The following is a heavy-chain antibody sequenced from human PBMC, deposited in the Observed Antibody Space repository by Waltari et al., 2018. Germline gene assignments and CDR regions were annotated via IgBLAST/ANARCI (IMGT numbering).Heavy chain of an antibody. Sequence: QVQLVESGGGVVQPGMSLSLSCAASGFRLGSFGMHWVRQAPGKGLEWVALIFFGGGDTFYADSVRGRFTISRDNSKNTLYLDINSLRLDDTAIYYCAKDAFGNTYLDHWGQGTLVTVSS. CDR3: AKDAFGNTYLDH. D-gene: IGHD3-10*01. V-gene: IGHV3-30*19. J-gene: IGHJ4*02. CDR1: GFRLGSFG. CDR2: IFFGGGDT.